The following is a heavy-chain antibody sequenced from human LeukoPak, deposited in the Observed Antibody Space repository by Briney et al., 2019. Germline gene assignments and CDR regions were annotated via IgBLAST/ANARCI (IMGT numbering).Heavy chain of an antibody. CDR2: IYYSGST. D-gene: IGHD2-2*03. CDR3: ARAGYCSSTSCQWVPLV. Sequence: SETLSLTCTVSGGSLNNYYWIWIRQSPGKGLEWIGYIYYSGSTNYNPSLKSRVTISVDTSKNQFSLKLSSVTAADTAVYYCARAGYCSSTSCQWVPLVWGQGTTVTVSS. J-gene: IGHJ6*02. CDR1: GGSLNNYY. V-gene: IGHV4-59*01.